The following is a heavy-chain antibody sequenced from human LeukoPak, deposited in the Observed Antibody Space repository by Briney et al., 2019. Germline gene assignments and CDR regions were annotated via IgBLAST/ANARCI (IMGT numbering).Heavy chain of an antibody. Sequence: SETLSLTCTVSGGSISSGGYYWSWIRQHPGKGLEWIGYIYYSGSTYYNPSLKSRVTISVDTSKNQFSLKLSSVTAADTAVYYCARGYCSSTSCRATHFDSWGQGTLVTVSS. CDR2: IYYSGST. D-gene: IGHD2-2*01. CDR1: GGSISSGGYY. V-gene: IGHV4-31*03. J-gene: IGHJ4*02. CDR3: ARGYCSSTSCRATHFDS.